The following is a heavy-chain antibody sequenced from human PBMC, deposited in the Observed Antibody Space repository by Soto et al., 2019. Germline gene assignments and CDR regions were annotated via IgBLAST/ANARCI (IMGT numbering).Heavy chain of an antibody. D-gene: IGHD5-18*01. CDR3: ARADRGYSYGYDY. V-gene: IGHV4-4*02. CDR2: IYHSGST. J-gene: IGHJ4*02. Sequence: PSETLSLTCAVSGGSISSSNWWSWVRQPPGKGLEWIGEIYHSGSTNYNPSLKSRVTISVDKSKNQSSLKLSSVTAADTAVYYCARADRGYSYGYDYWGQGTLVTVSS. CDR1: GGSISSSNW.